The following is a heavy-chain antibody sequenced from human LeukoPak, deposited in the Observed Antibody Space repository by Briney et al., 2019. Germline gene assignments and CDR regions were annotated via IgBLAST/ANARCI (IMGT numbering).Heavy chain of an antibody. Sequence: SETLSLTCTVPGGSISSYYWNWIRQPPGKGLEWIGYIYYSGSTNYNPSLKSRVTISVDTSKNQFSLKLSSVTAADTAVYYCARVARGYYYYMDVWGKGTTVTVSS. CDR1: GGSISSYY. D-gene: IGHD2-15*01. CDR3: ARVARGYYYYMDV. CDR2: IYYSGST. V-gene: IGHV4-59*01. J-gene: IGHJ6*03.